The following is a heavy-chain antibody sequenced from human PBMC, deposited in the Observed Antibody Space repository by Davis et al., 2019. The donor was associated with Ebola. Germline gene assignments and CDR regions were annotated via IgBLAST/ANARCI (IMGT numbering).Heavy chain of an antibody. D-gene: IGHD2-2*02. CDR2: ISAYNGNT. J-gene: IGHJ5*02. CDR1: GYTSTSYG. CDR3: ARADQLLDLHWFDP. V-gene: IGHV1-18*04. Sequence: AASVQVPCKASGYTSTSYGISWVRQAPAQGLEWMGWISAYNGNTKYAQKLQGRVTMTTDTSTRTAYMELRSLRSDDTAVYYCARADQLLDLHWFDPWGQGALVTVSS.